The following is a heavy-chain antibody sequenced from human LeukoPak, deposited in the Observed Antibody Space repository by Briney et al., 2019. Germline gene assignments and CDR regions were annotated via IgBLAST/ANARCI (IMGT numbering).Heavy chain of an antibody. J-gene: IGHJ4*02. Sequence: GGSLRLSCAASGFSFRNYAMHWVRQAPGKGLEWLALISYDETNEYYADSVKGRFTISRDNSRDTLYLQMHSLRAEDSALYYCARDIKWQLPETLSFDSWGQGTLVTVSS. CDR1: GFSFRNYA. CDR3: ARDIKWQLPETLSFDS. CDR2: ISYDETNE. V-gene: IGHV3-30-3*01. D-gene: IGHD1-26*01.